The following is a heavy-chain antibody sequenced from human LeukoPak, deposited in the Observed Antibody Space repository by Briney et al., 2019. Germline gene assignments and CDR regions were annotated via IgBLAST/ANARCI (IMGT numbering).Heavy chain of an antibody. D-gene: IGHD3-22*01. V-gene: IGHV3-30*02. J-gene: IGHJ4*02. CDR3: ARRKYESSGYSDY. CDR1: GFTFISYG. CDR2: IGYDGSSK. Sequence: GGSLRLSCAASGFTFISYGMHWVRQAPGKGLEWVSFIGYDGSSKYYTDPVKGRFTISRDNSKSTLYLQMNSLRTEDTAVYYCARRKYESSGYSDYWGQGTLVTVSS.